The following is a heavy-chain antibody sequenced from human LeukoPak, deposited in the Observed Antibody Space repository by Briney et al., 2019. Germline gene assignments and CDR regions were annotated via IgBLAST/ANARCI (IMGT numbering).Heavy chain of an antibody. Sequence: SETLSLTCTVSGASIYTSSSYWGWIRQPPGKGLEWIASVYYTGSTYYSPSLKSRATISVDTSKKQFSLELNSVTAADTAVYYCTTSRTNDCSSPSCYTDYWGQGTLVTVSS. CDR3: TTSRTNDCSSPSCYTDY. D-gene: IGHD2-2*02. V-gene: IGHV4-39*01. CDR1: GASIYTSSSY. CDR2: VYYTGST. J-gene: IGHJ4*02.